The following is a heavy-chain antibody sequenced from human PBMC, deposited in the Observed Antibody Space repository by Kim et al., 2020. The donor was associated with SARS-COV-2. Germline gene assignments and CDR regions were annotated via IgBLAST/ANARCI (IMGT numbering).Heavy chain of an antibody. D-gene: IGHD2-8*01. CDR1: GASISSYY. J-gene: IGHJ4*02. V-gene: IGHV4-4*07. CDR2: LYINGNT. CDR3: AREETLNGLTLYYFDY. Sequence: SETLSLTCTVSGASISSYYWSWIRQPAGKGLEWVGRLYINGNTNYNPSLKSRATMSVDRSENQFSLKLTSVTVADTAIYYCAREETLNGLTLYYFDYWGQGALVTVSS.